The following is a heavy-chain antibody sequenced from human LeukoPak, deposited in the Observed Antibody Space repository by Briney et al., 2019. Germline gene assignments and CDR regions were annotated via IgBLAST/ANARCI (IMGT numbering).Heavy chain of an antibody. CDR3: ARVDPYCSSTSCSFDY. J-gene: IGHJ4*02. CDR1: GGSISSGSYY. V-gene: IGHV4-61*02. D-gene: IGHD2-2*01. CDR2: IYTSGST. Sequence: SQTLSLTCTVSGGSISSGSYYWSWIRQPAGKGLEWIGRIYTSGSTNYNPSLKSRVTISVDTSKNQFPLKLSSVTAADTAVYYCARVDPYCSSTSCSFDYWGQGTLVTVSS.